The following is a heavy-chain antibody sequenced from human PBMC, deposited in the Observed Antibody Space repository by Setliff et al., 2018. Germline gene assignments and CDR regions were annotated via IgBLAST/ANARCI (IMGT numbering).Heavy chain of an antibody. CDR2: SIPISGTT. CDR1: GGTFNSYG. D-gene: IGHD2-21*01. J-gene: IGHJ5*02. CDR3: ARDRGGTAIANWFDR. Sequence: SVKVSCKTSGGTFNSYGIDWVRQAPGQGLEWMGRSIPISGTTKYAQNFQGRVTITADKSTSTAYMDLSSLRSEDSAVYYCARDRGGTAIANWFDRWGQGTLVTVSS. V-gene: IGHV1-69*06.